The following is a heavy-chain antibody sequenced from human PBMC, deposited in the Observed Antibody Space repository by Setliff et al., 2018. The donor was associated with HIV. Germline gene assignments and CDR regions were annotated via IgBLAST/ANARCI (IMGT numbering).Heavy chain of an antibody. CDR2: ITSRSADI. Sequence: PGGSLRLSCAASGFTFSTFSMSWVRQAPGKGLEWVSSITSRSADIYYADSVRGRFTISRDNARNSLLLQMNSLRADDTAVYYCARVRPLGYCSTGAGYFDHWGQGTLVTVSS. V-gene: IGHV3-21*01. CDR3: ARVRPLGYCSTGAGYFDH. CDR1: GFTFSTFS. J-gene: IGHJ4*02. D-gene: IGHD2-8*01.